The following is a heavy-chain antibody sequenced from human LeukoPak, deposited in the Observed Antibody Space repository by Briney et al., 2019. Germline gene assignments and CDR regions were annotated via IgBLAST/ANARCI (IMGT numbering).Heavy chain of an antibody. Sequence: PSETLSLTCTVSGGSISSYYWSWIRQPPGKGLEWIGYIYYSGSTNYNPSLKSRVTTSVDTSKNQFSLKLSSVTAADTAVYYCARGYGSSYYYMDVWGKGTTVTISS. V-gene: IGHV4-59*01. CDR2: IYYSGST. CDR1: GGSISSYY. J-gene: IGHJ6*03. D-gene: IGHD3-10*01. CDR3: ARGYGSSYYYMDV.